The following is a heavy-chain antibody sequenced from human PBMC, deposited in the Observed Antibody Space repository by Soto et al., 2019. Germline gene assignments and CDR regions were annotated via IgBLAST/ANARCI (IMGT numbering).Heavy chain of an antibody. V-gene: IGHV4-31*03. CDR2: IYYSGST. J-gene: IGHJ5*02. Sequence: PSETLSLTCTVSGGSISSGGYYWSWIRQHPGKGLEWIGYIYYSGSTYYNPSLKSRVTISVDTSKNQFSLKLSSVTAADTAVYYCARQSKGNWFDPWGQGTLVTVSS. CDR1: GGSISSGGYY. CDR3: ARQSKGNWFDP.